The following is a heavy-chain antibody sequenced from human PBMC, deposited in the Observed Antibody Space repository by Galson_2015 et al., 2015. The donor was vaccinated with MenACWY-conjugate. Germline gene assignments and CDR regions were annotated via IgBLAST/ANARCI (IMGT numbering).Heavy chain of an antibody. CDR3: ARTAGSVPP. CDR2: INSDGSAA. J-gene: IGHJ5*02. Sequence: SLRLSCAASGFTFSRYWMHWVRQSPGKGLVWVSRINSDGSAADYADSVKGRFTISRDNAKNTLYLQMNSLRAEDTAVYYCARTAGSVPPWGRGTLVTVSS. V-gene: IGHV3-74*01. CDR1: GFTFSRYW. D-gene: IGHD6-13*01.